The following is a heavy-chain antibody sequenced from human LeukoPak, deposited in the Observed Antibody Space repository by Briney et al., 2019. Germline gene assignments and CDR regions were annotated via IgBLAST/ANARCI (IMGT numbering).Heavy chain of an antibody. CDR1: GFIFNNYA. CDR2: ISWNSGTI. J-gene: IGHJ3*02. CDR3: ARTTYYYDSSGYDDAFDI. D-gene: IGHD3-22*01. Sequence: GGSLRLSCAGSGFIFNNYAMHWVRQPPGKGLEWVSGISWNSGTIDYADSVRGRFTISRDNAKNSLCLQMNSLRAEDTAVYYCARTTYYYDSSGYDDAFDIWGQGTMVTVSS. V-gene: IGHV3-9*01.